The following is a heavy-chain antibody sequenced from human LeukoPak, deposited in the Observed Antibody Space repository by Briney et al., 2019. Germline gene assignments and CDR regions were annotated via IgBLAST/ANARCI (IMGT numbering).Heavy chain of an antibody. Sequence: GGSLRLSCSASGFTFSSYAMHWVRQAPGKGLEYVSSISSNGGSTYYADSVKGRFTISRDNAKHSLYLQINSLRAEDTAVYHCARTSTNYFDYWGQGTLVTVSS. CDR2: ISSNGGST. V-gene: IGHV3-64*04. CDR3: ARTSTNYFDY. CDR1: GFTFSSYA. J-gene: IGHJ4*02. D-gene: IGHD1-26*01.